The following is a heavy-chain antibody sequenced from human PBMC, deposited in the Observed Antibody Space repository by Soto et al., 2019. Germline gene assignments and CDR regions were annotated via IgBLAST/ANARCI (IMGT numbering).Heavy chain of an antibody. CDR3: ARDKITGLFDY. J-gene: IGHJ4*02. V-gene: IGHV4-34*01. CDR2: INHSGST. Sequence: QVQLQQWGAGLLKPSETLSLTCAVYGGSFSGCYWTWIRQPPGTGLEWIGEINHSGSTNYNPSLKSRVTISVDTYKNQFSLTLTSVTAADTAVYYCARDKITGLFDYWGQGTLVTVSS. D-gene: IGHD2-8*02. CDR1: GGSFSGCY.